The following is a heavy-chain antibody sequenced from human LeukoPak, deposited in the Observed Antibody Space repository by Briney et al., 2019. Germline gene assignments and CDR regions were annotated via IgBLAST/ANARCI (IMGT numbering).Heavy chain of an antibody. CDR1: GGSFSGYY. J-gene: IGHJ4*02. CDR3: ARRQQWLVRFFDY. D-gene: IGHD6-19*01. CDR2: INHSGST. V-gene: IGHV4-34*01. Sequence: KPSATLSLTCAVYGGSFSGYYWSWIRQPPGKGLEWIGEINHSGSTNYNPSLKSRVTISVDTSKNQFSLKLSSVTAADTAVYYCARRQQWLVRFFDYWGQGTLVTVSS.